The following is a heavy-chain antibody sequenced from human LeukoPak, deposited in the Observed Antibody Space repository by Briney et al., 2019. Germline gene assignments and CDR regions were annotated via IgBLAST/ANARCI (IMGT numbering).Heavy chain of an antibody. J-gene: IGHJ4*02. D-gene: IGHD3-16*01. CDR2: IKEDGSEK. CDR1: GFTVSTSW. V-gene: IGHV3-7*01. CDR3: AKGDYFDY. Sequence: LTGGSLRLSCAASGFTVSTSWMSWVRQAPGKGLEWVANIKEDGSEKWYMGSVKGRFTISRDNAKNSLYLQMNSLRAEDTAVFYCAKGDYFDYWGQGTLVTVSS.